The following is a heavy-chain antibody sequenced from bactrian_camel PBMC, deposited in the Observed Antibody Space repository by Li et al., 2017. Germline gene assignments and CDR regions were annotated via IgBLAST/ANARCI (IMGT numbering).Heavy chain of an antibody. D-gene: IGHD2*01. CDR1: RWTYSTYS. J-gene: IGHJ6*01. V-gene: IGHV3S53*01. CDR2: IDDGGNP. CDR3: AAEGGSWCMGDVGY. Sequence: VQLVESGGGSVQAGGSLRLSCGISRWTYSTYSIGWIRQNSGKEREGVATIDDGGNPTYADSVKGRFTISKDNAKKILYLQMNSLKPEDTAMYYCAAEGGSWCMGDVGYWGQGTQVTVS.